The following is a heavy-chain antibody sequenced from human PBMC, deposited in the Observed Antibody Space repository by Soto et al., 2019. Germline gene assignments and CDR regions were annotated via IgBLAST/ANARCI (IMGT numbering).Heavy chain of an antibody. V-gene: IGHV3-48*02. CDR2: ISASSTTV. Sequence: EVQLVESGGGLVQPGESLRLSCAASEFTFSSFNMHWVRQAPGKGLAWVSYISASSTTVYYGDSVKGRFTISRDNAKNSLYLQMHSMREEDTAVYYCARIYRRDGNKYADYWGQGTLVTVSS. CDR3: ARIYRRDGNKYADY. J-gene: IGHJ4*02. D-gene: IGHD3-16*02. CDR1: EFTFSSFN.